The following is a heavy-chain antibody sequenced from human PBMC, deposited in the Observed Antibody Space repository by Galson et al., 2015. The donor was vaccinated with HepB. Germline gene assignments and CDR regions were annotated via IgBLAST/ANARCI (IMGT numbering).Heavy chain of an antibody. V-gene: IGHV3-21*01. Sequence: SLRLSCAASGFTFCSYSMNWVRQAPGKGLEWVSSISSSSSYIYYADSVKGRFTISRDNAKNSLYLQMNSLRAEDTAVYYCARDRTAAAGIGVKQWLGNDAFDIWGQGTMVTVSS. CDR3: ARDRTAAAGIGVKQWLGNDAFDI. CDR1: GFTFCSYS. CDR2: ISSSSSYI. D-gene: IGHD6-13*01. J-gene: IGHJ3*02.